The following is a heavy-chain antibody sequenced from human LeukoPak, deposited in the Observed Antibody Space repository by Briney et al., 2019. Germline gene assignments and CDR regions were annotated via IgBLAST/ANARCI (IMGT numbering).Heavy chain of an antibody. J-gene: IGHJ6*02. D-gene: IGHD4-17*01. V-gene: IGHV4-4*02. CDR1: GGSISSSDW. CDR3: ARIDIGYGDYYYYGMDV. Sequence: SETLSLTCAVSGGSISSSDWWSWVRQPPGKGLEWIGEIYHSGSTNYNPSLKSRATISVDKSKNQFSLKLSSVTAADTAVYYCARIDIGYGDYYYYGMDVWGQGTTVTVSS. CDR2: IYHSGST.